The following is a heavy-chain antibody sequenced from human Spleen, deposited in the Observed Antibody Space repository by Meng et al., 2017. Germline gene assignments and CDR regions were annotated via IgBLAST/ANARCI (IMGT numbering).Heavy chain of an antibody. CDR3: ASLRGSVPT. CDR1: GFTFSDYY. Sequence: GESLKISCAASGFTFSDYYMSWIRQAPGKGLEWVSYISSYGSTIYYVDSVKGRFTISRDNAKNSLYLQMNSLRDEDTAVYYCASLRGSVPTWGQGTLVTVSS. CDR2: ISSYGSTI. J-gene: IGHJ4*02. D-gene: IGHD3-10*01. V-gene: IGHV3-11*04.